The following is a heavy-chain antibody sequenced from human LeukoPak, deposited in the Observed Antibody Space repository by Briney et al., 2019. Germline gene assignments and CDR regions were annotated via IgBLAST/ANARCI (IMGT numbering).Heavy chain of an antibody. CDR2: ISYDGSNK. D-gene: IGHD1-1*01. CDR1: GFTFSSYA. Sequence: GGSLRLSCAAPGFTFSSYAMHWVRQAPGKGLEWVAVISYDGSNKYYADSVKGRFTISRDNSKNTLYLQMNSLRAEDTAVYYCAKGIGTTGTPYYFDYWGQGTLVTVSS. J-gene: IGHJ4*02. CDR3: AKGIGTTGTPYYFDY. V-gene: IGHV3-30-3*01.